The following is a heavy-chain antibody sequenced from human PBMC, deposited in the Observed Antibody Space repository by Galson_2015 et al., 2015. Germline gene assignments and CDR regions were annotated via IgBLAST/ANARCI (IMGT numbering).Heavy chain of an antibody. Sequence: SLRLSCAASGFTFNNYWMHWVRQAPGKGLVWVSRIKSDGSTTTYADSVKGRFTISRDNAENTLYLQMNNPRAEDTAVYYCARGYRWGCDYWGQGTLVTVSS. J-gene: IGHJ4*02. CDR2: IKSDGSTT. D-gene: IGHD2-2*02. V-gene: IGHV3-74*01. CDR1: GFTFNNYW. CDR3: ARGYRWGCDY.